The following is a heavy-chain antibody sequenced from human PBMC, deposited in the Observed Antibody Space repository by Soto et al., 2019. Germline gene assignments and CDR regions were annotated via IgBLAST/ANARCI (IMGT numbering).Heavy chain of an antibody. J-gene: IGHJ3*02. Sequence: EVQLVESGGDLVQPGGSLRLSCAASGFTFSGHWMHWVRQVPGKGLEWVSRINTDGATSTYADSVKGRFTISRDNAKNTLYLQMSARRAEDTARYYCAREAGYCSRTSCYRRAFDTWGQGTTSPSHQ. V-gene: IGHV3-74*03. CDR2: INTDGATS. CDR3: AREAGYCSRTSCYRRAFDT. D-gene: IGHD2-2*01. CDR1: GFTFSGHW.